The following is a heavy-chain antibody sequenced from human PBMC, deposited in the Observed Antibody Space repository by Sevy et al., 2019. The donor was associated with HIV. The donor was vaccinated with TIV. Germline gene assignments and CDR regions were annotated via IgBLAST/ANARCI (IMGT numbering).Heavy chain of an antibody. V-gene: IGHV4-59*08. CDR3: AGENAWGRGYS. D-gene: IGHD1-26*01. CDR1: GGSITSLY. Sequence: SETLSLTGTVSGGSITSLYWNWIRQPPGKGLEWIANIYYNGHINYNPSLKSRVTLSLDTSKNQFSRRLSSVTAADTAMYYCAGENAWGRGYSWGQGTLVTVSS. CDR2: IYYNGHI. J-gene: IGHJ4*02.